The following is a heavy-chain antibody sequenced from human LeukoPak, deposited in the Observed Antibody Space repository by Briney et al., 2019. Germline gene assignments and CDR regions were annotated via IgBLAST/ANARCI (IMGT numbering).Heavy chain of an antibody. CDR3: ARVGYSYDPTGSYFDY. Sequence: GGSLRLSCEASGFAFNSYTITWVRQAPGKGLEYVSAISSNGGSTYYANSVKGRFTISRDNSKNTLYLQMGSLRAEDMAVYYCARVGYSYDPTGSYFDYWGQGTLVTVSS. CDR2: ISSNGGST. J-gene: IGHJ4*02. V-gene: IGHV3-64*01. D-gene: IGHD5-18*01. CDR1: GFAFNSYT.